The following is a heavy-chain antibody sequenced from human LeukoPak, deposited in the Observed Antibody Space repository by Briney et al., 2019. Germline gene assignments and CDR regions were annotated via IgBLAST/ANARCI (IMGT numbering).Heavy chain of an antibody. D-gene: IGHD3-22*01. V-gene: IGHV3-7*01. CDR2: IKQDGSDK. Sequence: GGSLRLSCAASGFTFSTYWMSWVRQAPGKGLEWVANIKQDGSDKYYVDSVKGRLTISKDNGKNSLYLQMNSLRAEATAVYYCARDGRGGYLDYWGRGTLVTVSS. CDR1: GFTFSTYW. CDR3: ARDGRGGYLDY. J-gene: IGHJ4*02.